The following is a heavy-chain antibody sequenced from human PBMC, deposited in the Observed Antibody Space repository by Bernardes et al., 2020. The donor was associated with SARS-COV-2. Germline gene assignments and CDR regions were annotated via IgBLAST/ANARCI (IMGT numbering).Heavy chain of an antibody. CDR3: ATAVVVPAAMLNYYYYGMDV. J-gene: IGHJ6*02. CDR2: FDPEDGET. V-gene: IGHV1-24*01. D-gene: IGHD2-2*01. CDR1: GYTLTELS. Sequence: ASVKVSCKVSGYTLTELSMHWVRQAPGKGLEWMGCFDPEDGETIYAQKFQGRVTMTEDTSTDTAYMELSSLRSEDTAVYYCATAVVVPAAMLNYYYYGMDVWGQGTTVTVSS.